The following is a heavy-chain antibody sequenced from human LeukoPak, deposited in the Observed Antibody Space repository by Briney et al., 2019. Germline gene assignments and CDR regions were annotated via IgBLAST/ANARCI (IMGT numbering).Heavy chain of an antibody. CDR2: ITSNGGST. J-gene: IGHJ5*02. CDR1: GFTFSNYG. V-gene: IGHV3-64*02. D-gene: IGHD6-13*01. Sequence: GGSLRLSCAASGFTFSNYGMHWVRQAPGKGLEYVSFITSNGGSTYYADSVKGRFTISRDNSKNTVYLQMGSLRPEDMAVYYCATYSASWFAWGQGTLVTVSS. CDR3: ATYSASWFA.